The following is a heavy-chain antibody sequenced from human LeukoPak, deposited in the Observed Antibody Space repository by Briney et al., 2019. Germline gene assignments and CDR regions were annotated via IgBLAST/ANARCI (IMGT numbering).Heavy chain of an antibody. CDR3: ARRKAAAGLGNWFAP. D-gene: IGHD6-13*01. Sequence: SETLSLTCTVSGGSISNNNYYCAWIRQPPGKGLECIGSIYYSGSTNYNPSLKSRVTISVDTSKNQFSLKLTSVTAADTAVYYCARRKAAAGLGNWFAPWGQGTLVTVSS. V-gene: IGHV4-39*01. CDR1: GGSISNNNYY. CDR2: IYYSGST. J-gene: IGHJ5*02.